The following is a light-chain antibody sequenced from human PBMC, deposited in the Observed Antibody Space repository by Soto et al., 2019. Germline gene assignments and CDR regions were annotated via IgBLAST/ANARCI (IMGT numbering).Light chain of an antibody. Sequence: EIVLSQSPVTLSLSPGERATLSCRASQSVSIHLAWYQQKPGQAPRLLIYDTSTRATGTPARFSGSGSGTEFTLTISSLQSEDFAVYYCQQYSNWPPITFGQGTRLEIK. J-gene: IGKJ5*01. CDR1: QSVSIH. V-gene: IGKV3-15*01. CDR3: QQYSNWPPIT. CDR2: DTS.